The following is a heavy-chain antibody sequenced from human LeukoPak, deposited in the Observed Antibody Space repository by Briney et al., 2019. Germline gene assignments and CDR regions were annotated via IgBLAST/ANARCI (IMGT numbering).Heavy chain of an antibody. CDR3: ARGKRGSYRAWFDP. CDR2: MNPNSGKT. J-gene: IGHJ5*02. V-gene: IGHV1-8*01. CDR1: GYTFTSYD. Sequence: ASVKVSCKSSGYTFTSYDINWLRQATGQGLDWMGGMNPNSGKTGYAQKFQGRVTLTRSTSISTAYMELSSLRSEDTAVYYCARGKRGSYRAWFDPWGQGTLVTVSS. D-gene: IGHD1-26*01.